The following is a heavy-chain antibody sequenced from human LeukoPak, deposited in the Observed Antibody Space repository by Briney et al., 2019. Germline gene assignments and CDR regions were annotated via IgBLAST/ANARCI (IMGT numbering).Heavy chain of an antibody. CDR2: IYYSGST. V-gene: IGHV4-59*01. Sequence: SETLSLTCTVSGGSISSYYWSWIRQPPGKGLEWIGYIYYSGSTNYNPSLKSRVTISVDTSKNQFSLKLSSVTAADTAVYYCARGTTVTTLDYWGQGTLVTVSS. J-gene: IGHJ4*02. CDR3: ARGTTVTTLDY. D-gene: IGHD4-17*01. CDR1: GGSISSYY.